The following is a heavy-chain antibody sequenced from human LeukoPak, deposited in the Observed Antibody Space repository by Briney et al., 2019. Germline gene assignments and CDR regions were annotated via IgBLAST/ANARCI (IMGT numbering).Heavy chain of an antibody. V-gene: IGHV4-59*01. Sequence: SETLSLTCAVSGGSINGYYWSWIRQPPGKGQEWIGYISYSGSTDYNPSLKSRVTISIDTSRNQFSLKLSSVTAADTAVYYCARGQRGFPYWGQGTLVTVSS. CDR3: ARGQRGFPY. CDR1: GGSINGYY. D-gene: IGHD5-12*01. J-gene: IGHJ4*02. CDR2: ISYSGST.